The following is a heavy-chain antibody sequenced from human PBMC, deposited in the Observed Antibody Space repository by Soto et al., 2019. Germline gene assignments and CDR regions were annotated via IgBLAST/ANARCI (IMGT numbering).Heavy chain of an antibody. Sequence: ASVKVSCKASGYTFTSYDINWVRQATGQGLEWMGWMNPNSGNTGYAQKFQGRVTMTRNTSISTAYMELSSLRSEDTAVYYCATFSRRRTRDAFDSCGQGTRVTVAS. CDR3: ATFSRRRTRDAFDS. CDR2: MNPNSGNT. CDR1: GYTFTSYD. V-gene: IGHV1-8*01. J-gene: IGHJ3*02.